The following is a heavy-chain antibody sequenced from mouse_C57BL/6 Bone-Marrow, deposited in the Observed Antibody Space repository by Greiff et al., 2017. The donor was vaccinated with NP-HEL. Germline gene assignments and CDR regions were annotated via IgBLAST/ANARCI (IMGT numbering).Heavy chain of an antibody. D-gene: IGHD2-1*01. Sequence: QVQLQQSGAELVRPGASVKMSCKASGYTFTSYNMHWVKQTPRQGLEWIGAIYPGNGDTSYNQKFKGKATLTVDKSSSTAYMQLSSLTSEYSAVYFCARDGIYYGKSEPQWGAMDYWGQGTSVTVSS. CDR2: IYPGNGDT. CDR3: ARDGIYYGKSEPQWGAMDY. CDR1: GYTFTSYN. V-gene: IGHV1-12*01. J-gene: IGHJ4*01.